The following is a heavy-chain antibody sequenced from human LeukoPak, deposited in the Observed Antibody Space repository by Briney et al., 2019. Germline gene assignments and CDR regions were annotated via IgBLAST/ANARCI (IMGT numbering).Heavy chain of an antibody. V-gene: IGHV4-34*01. CDR1: GGSFSGYY. CDR3: ASDYDSSGFFDY. Sequence: SETLSLTCAVYGGSFSGYYWSWIRQPPGKGLEWIGEIYHSGSTNYNPSLKSRVTISVDKSKNQFSLKLSSVTAADTAVYYCASDYDSSGFFDYWGQGTLVTVSS. D-gene: IGHD3-22*01. CDR2: IYHSGST. J-gene: IGHJ4*02.